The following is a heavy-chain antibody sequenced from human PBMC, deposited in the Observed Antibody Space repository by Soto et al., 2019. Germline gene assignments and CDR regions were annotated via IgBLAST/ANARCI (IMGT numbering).Heavy chain of an antibody. CDR2: IYYSGST. CDR3: ARGGPTVLDY. Sequence: PSETLSLTCTVSGGSISSYYWSWIRQPPGKGLEWIGYIYYSGSTNYNPSLKSRVTISVDTSKNQFSLKLSSVTAADTAVYYCARGGPTVLDYWGQGTLVTAPQ. V-gene: IGHV4-59*01. D-gene: IGHD4-4*01. CDR1: GGSISSYY. J-gene: IGHJ4*02.